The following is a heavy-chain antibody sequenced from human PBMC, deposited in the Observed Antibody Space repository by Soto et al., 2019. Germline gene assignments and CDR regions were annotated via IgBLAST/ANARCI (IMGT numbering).Heavy chain of an antibody. Sequence: PSETLSLTCAVYGGSFSGYYWSWIRQPPGKGLEWIGEINHSGSTNYNPSLKSRVTISVDTSKNQFSLKLSSVTAADTAVYYCAGGGYCSSTSCCNDDYWGQGTLVTVSS. D-gene: IGHD2-2*01. CDR1: GGSFSGYY. J-gene: IGHJ4*02. V-gene: IGHV4-34*01. CDR3: AGGGYCSSTSCCNDDY. CDR2: INHSGST.